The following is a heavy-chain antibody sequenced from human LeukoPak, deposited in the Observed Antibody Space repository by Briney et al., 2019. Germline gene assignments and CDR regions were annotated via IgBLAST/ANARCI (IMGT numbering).Heavy chain of an antibody. J-gene: IGHJ5*02. Sequence: PSQTLSLTCTVSGGSISSGSYYWSWIRQPAGKGLEWIGRIYTSGSTNYNPSLKSRVTISVDTSKNQFSLKLSSVTAADTAVYYCAREVYICWFDPWGQGTLVTVSS. CDR2: IYTSGST. CDR3: AREVYICWFDP. D-gene: IGHD2-2*02. CDR1: GGSISSGSYY. V-gene: IGHV4-61*02.